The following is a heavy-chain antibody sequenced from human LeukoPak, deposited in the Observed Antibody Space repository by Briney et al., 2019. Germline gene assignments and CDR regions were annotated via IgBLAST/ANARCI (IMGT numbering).Heavy chain of an antibody. CDR3: ARGRPNYDFWSGYWWDYYYYYMDV. J-gene: IGHJ6*03. CDR1: GFTFSSYW. V-gene: IGHV3-7*01. CDR2: IKQDGSEK. D-gene: IGHD3-3*01. Sequence: PGGSLRLSCAASGFTFSSYWMSWVRQAPGKGLEWVANIKQDGSEKYYVDSVKGRFTISRDNAKNSLYLQMNSLRAEDTAVYYCARGRPNYDFWSGYWWDYYYYYMDVWGKGTTVTVSS.